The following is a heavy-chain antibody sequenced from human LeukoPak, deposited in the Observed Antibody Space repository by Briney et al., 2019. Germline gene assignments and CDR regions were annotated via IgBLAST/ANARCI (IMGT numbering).Heavy chain of an antibody. J-gene: IGHJ4*02. D-gene: IGHD1-26*01. CDR1: GYTFTGYY. V-gene: IGHV1-2*02. Sequence: ASVKVSCKASGYTFTGYYMHWVRQAPGQGLEWMGWINPNSGGTNYAQKFQGRVTMTRDTSISTAYMELSRLRSDDTAVYYCARERGAATELGVGAADYWGQGTLVTVSS. CDR2: INPNSGGT. CDR3: ARERGAATELGVGAADY.